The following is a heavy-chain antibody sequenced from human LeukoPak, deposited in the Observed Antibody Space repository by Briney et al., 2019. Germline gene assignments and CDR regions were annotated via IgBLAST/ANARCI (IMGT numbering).Heavy chain of an antibody. CDR2: ISSSGNT. CDR1: GFTFSSYS. D-gene: IGHD3-22*01. Sequence: GSLRLSCAASGFTFSSYSMNWVRQPPGKGLEWIGGISSSGNTYYNPSLKSRVTISVDTSKNQFSLKLSSVTAADTAVYYCARSRYDSSGYHPWGQGTLVTVSS. J-gene: IGHJ5*02. CDR3: ARSRYDSSGYHP. V-gene: IGHV4-34*01.